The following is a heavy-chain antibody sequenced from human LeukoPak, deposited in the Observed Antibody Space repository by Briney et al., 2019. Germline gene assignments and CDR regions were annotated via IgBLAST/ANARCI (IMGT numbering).Heavy chain of an antibody. CDR3: ARDLQDIVVVPAAHYYYYYGMDG. CDR2: IWYDGSNK. CDR1: GFTFSSYG. D-gene: IGHD2-2*01. J-gene: IGHJ6*02. Sequence: PGRSLRLSCAASGFTFSSYGMHWVRPAPGKGLEWVAVIWYDGSNKYYADSVKGRFTISRDNSKNTLYLQMNSLRAEDTAVYYFARDLQDIVVVPAAHYYYYYGMDGWGQGTTVTVSS. V-gene: IGHV3-33*01.